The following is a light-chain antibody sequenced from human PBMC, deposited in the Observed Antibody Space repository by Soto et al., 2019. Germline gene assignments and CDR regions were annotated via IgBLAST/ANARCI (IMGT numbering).Light chain of an antibody. V-gene: IGKV3-20*01. CDR3: QQYGSSPET. CDR1: QSVSSSN. Sequence: EIVLTQSPGTLSLSPGERATLSCRASQSVSSSNLAWYQQKPGQAPRLLIYGASSRATGIPDRFSGSGSGTDFTLTISRLEPADFAVYYCQQYGSSPETFGQGTKVEFK. J-gene: IGKJ1*01. CDR2: GAS.